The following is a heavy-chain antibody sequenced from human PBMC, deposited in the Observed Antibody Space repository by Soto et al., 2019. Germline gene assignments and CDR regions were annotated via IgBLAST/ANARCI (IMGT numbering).Heavy chain of an antibody. V-gene: IGHV3-23*01. J-gene: IGHJ4*02. CDR3: AKDCVYNWNCHFEY. CDR1: GFTFSSYA. CDR2: ISGSGGST. Sequence: EVQLLESGGGLVQPGGSLRLSCAASGFTFSSYAMSWVRQAPGKGLEWVSAISGSGGSTYYADSVKGRFTISRENSKNTLELQLKCLGDEDTAVYYCAKDCVYNWNCHFEYWGQGTMVTVSS. D-gene: IGHD1-7*01.